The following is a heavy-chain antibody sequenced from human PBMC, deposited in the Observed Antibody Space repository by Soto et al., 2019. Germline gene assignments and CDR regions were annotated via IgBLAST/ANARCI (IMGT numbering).Heavy chain of an antibody. D-gene: IGHD4-17*01. CDR1: GFTFSSYA. CDR3: ARDRDGDLYYFDY. V-gene: IGHV3-30-3*01. CDR2: ISYDGSNK. J-gene: IGHJ4*02. Sequence: QVQLVESGGGVVQPGRSLRLSCAASGFTFSSYAMHWVRQAPGKGLEWVAVISYDGSNKYYADSVKGRFTISRDNSKNTLYLQTNSLRAEDTAVYYCARDRDGDLYYFDYWGQGTLVTVSS.